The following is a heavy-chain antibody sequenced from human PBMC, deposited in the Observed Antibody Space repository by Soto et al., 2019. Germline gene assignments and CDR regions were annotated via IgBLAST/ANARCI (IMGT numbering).Heavy chain of an antibody. D-gene: IGHD4-17*01. CDR3: ARMATTVTTGSAFDI. Sequence: QVQLQQWGAGLLKPSETLSLTCAVYGGSFSGYYWSWIRQPPGKGLEWIGEINHSGSTNYNPSLKSRVTISVDTYKNQFSLKLSSVTAADTAVYYCARMATTVTTGSAFDIWGQGTMVTVSS. CDR2: INHSGST. V-gene: IGHV4-34*01. CDR1: GGSFSGYY. J-gene: IGHJ3*02.